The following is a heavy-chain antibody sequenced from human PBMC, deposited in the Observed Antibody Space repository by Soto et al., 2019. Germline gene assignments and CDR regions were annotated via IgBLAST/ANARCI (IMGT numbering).Heavy chain of an antibody. CDR3: AHLSWAASGTRYYFDY. CDR1: GFSFTTDGMG. V-gene: IGHV2-5*02. J-gene: IGHJ4*02. D-gene: IGHD6-13*01. Sequence: QITLKESGPTLVKPTQTLTLTCTFSGFSFTTDGMGVGWIRQPPGKALEWLALIYWDDDKRYSPSLKSRLTTTKDASRNQVVLTLTNMDPADTATYYCAHLSWAASGTRYYFDYWGQGTLVTVSS. CDR2: IYWDDDK.